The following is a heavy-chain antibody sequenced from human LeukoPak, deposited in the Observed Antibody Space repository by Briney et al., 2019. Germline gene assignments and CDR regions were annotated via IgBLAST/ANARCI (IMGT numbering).Heavy chain of an antibody. Sequence: SETLSLTCTVSGYSISSGYYWGWIRQPPGKGLEWVANIYRDGNTYYNPSLKSRVTISVDTSKNQFSLKLSSVTAADTAVYYCAREEDYYDSSGYYWRAFDYWGQGTLVTVSS. J-gene: IGHJ4*02. CDR1: GYSISSGYY. D-gene: IGHD3-22*01. CDR3: AREEDYYDSSGYYWRAFDY. V-gene: IGHV4-38-2*02. CDR2: IYRDGNT.